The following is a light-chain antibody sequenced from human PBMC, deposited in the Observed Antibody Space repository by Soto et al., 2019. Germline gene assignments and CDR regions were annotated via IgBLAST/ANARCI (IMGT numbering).Light chain of an antibody. CDR3: QQYNDWPRT. CDR1: HSIFNN. Sequence: EILMTQSPATLSVSPGERVTLSCRASHSIFNNLAWYQQKPGQAPGLLIHGASTRATGIAARFSGSGSGTEFTLTISSLQSEDFAVYYCQQYNDWPRTFGQGTKVEIK. CDR2: GAS. V-gene: IGKV3-15*01. J-gene: IGKJ1*01.